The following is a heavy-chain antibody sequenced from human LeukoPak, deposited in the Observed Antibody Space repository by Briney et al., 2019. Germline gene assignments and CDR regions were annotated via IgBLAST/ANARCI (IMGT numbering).Heavy chain of an antibody. V-gene: IGHV4-31*03. D-gene: IGHD3-16*01. CDR3: ARDLGGFMDV. CDR1: GGSISSGGYY. CDR2: IYYSGST. Sequence: SETLSLTCTVSGGSISSGGYYWSWICQHPGKGLEWIGYIYYSGSTYYNPSLKSRVTISVDTSKNQFSLKLSSVTAADTAVYYCARDLGGFMDVWGKGTTVTVSS. J-gene: IGHJ6*03.